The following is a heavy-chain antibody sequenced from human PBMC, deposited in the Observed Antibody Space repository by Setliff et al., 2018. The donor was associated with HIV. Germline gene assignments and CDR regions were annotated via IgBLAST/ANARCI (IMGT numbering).Heavy chain of an antibody. CDR2: IYYHGST. CDR3: VNPSGAMGDFDS. J-gene: IGHJ4*02. CDR1: GYSISSGYY. D-gene: IGHD3-16*01. Sequence: PSETLSLTCAVSGYSISSGYYWGWIRQPPGKGLEWIGTIYYHGSTYYNPSLKSRVTISIDTSKNQFSLQLTSVTAADTAVYYCVNPSGAMGDFDSWGQGTLVTVSS. V-gene: IGHV4-38-2*01.